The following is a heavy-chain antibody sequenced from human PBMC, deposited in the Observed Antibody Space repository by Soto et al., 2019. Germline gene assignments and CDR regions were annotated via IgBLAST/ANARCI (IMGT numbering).Heavy chain of an antibody. J-gene: IGHJ4*02. D-gene: IGHD3-22*01. CDR3: ARQAYHYDTYSFGY. CDR1: GYTFTSYW. CDR2: IYPSNSET. Sequence: GESLKISCKASGYTFTSYWIGWVSQMPGKGLEWMGIIYPSNSETRFSPSFQGQVTLSADKSIFTAYLQWSSLKASDTAIYYCARQAYHYDTYSFGYWGQGTLVTVSS. V-gene: IGHV5-51*01.